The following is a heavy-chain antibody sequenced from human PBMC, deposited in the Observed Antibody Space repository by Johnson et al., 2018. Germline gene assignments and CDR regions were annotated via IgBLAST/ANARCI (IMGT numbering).Heavy chain of an antibody. CDR1: GFTFSSYW. D-gene: IGHD1-26*01. CDR3: ARSSGTYYYYGMDV. Sequence: VQLVQAGGGLVQPGGSLRLSCAASGFTFSSYWMSWVRQAPGKGVEWVSAISGSGGSTYYADSVKGRVTISRDNSKNTLYLQMNSLRAEETAVYYCARSSGTYYYYGMDVWGQGTTVTVSS. V-gene: IGHV3-23*04. J-gene: IGHJ6*02. CDR2: ISGSGGST.